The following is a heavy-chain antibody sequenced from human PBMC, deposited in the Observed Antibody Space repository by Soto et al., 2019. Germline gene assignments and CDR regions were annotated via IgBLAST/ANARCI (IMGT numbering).Heavy chain of an antibody. J-gene: IGHJ6*02. CDR2: VSPPFRTS. Sequence: QVQLVQSGAEVKKPGSSVKVSCKTSGVSFNNNGIGWVRQAPGQGLEWMGGVSPPFRTSNYARKFQGRISITADASTGTVNMELSSLTSAETAQYYCARVLYYGSGSYSPYGMDVWGQGTTVTVSS. V-gene: IGHV1-69*01. CDR3: ARVLYYGSGSYSPYGMDV. CDR1: GVSFNNNG. D-gene: IGHD3-10*01.